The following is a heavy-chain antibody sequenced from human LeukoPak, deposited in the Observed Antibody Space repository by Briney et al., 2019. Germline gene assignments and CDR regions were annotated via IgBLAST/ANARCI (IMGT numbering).Heavy chain of an antibody. CDR1: GFTFSSYA. Sequence: PGGSLRLSCAASGFTFSSYAMRWVRQAPGKGLEWVAVISYDGSNKYYADSVKGRFTISRDNSKNTLYLQMNSLRAEDTAVYYCASTSGVDLMVRGVIITTPFDYWGQGTLVTVSS. D-gene: IGHD3-10*01. J-gene: IGHJ4*02. CDR3: ASTSGVDLMVRGVIITTPFDY. CDR2: ISYDGSNK. V-gene: IGHV3-30*04.